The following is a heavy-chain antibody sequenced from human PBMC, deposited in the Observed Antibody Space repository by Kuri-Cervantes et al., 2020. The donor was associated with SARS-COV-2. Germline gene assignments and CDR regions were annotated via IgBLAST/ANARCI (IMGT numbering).Heavy chain of an antibody. CDR2: FDPEDGET. D-gene: IGHD1-1*01. CDR3: ATASPHYVQSNWFDP. J-gene: IGHJ5*02. V-gene: IGHV1-24*01. CDR1: GYTLTELS. Sequence: SVKVSCKVSGYTLTELSIHWVRQAPGKGLEWMGGFDPEDGETIYAQKFQGRVTMTEDTSTDTAYMELSSLRSEDTAVYYCATASPHYVQSNWFDPWGQGTLVTVSS.